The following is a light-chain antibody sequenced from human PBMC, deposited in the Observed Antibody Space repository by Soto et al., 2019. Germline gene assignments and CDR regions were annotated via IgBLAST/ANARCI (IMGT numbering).Light chain of an antibody. CDR1: SSDVGGYNY. J-gene: IGLJ3*02. CDR2: DVS. CDR3: SSYTSTNSWV. V-gene: IGLV2-14*01. Sequence: QSVLTQSASVSGSPGQSITISFTGTSSDVGGYNYVSWYQQHPGKATKLIIYDVSNRPSGVSTRFSGSKSGNTASLTISGLQAEDEADYSCSSYTSTNSWVFGGGTKLTVL.